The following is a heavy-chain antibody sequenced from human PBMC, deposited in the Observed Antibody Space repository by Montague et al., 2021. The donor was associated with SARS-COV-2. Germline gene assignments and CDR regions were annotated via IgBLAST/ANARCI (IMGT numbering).Heavy chain of an antibody. CDR1: GGSISSSSYY. D-gene: IGHD6-13*01. Sequence: SETLSLTCTVSGGSISSSSYYWGWTRQPPGKGLEWIGCIYYSGSTYYNPSLKSRVTISVDTSKNQFSLKLSSVTAADTAVYYCARVGRQQLVRLSGMDVWGQGTTVTVSS. CDR2: IYYSGST. J-gene: IGHJ6*02. CDR3: ARVGRQQLVRLSGMDV. V-gene: IGHV4-39*07.